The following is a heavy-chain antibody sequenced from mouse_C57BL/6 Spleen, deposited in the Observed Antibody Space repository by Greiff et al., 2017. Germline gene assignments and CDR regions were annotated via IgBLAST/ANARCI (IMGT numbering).Heavy chain of an antibody. D-gene: IGHD1-1*01. CDR3: ASGGYGSSYADY. V-gene: IGHV1-9*01. CDR2: ILPGSGRT. J-gene: IGHJ2*01. CDR1: GYTFTGYW. Sequence: QVQLLQSGAELMKPGASVKLSCKATGYTFTGYWIEWVKQRPGHGLEWIGEILPGSGRTNYNEKFKGQATFTADNSSNTAYMQLSSLKTEDSAIYYCASGGYGSSYADYWGQGTTLTVSS.